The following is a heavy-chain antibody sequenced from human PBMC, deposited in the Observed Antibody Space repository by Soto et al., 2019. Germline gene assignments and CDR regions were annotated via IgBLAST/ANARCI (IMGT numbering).Heavy chain of an antibody. CDR3: ARTFDYSNYFFYFDY. D-gene: IGHD4-4*01. CDR1: GGSVSSGSYY. Sequence: SETLSLTCTVSGGSVSSGSYYLSWIRQPPGKGLEWIGYIYYSGSTNYNPSLKSRVTISVDTSKNQFSLKLSSVTAADTAVYYCARTFDYSNYFFYFDYWGQGTLVTVSS. CDR2: IYYSGST. V-gene: IGHV4-61*01. J-gene: IGHJ4*02.